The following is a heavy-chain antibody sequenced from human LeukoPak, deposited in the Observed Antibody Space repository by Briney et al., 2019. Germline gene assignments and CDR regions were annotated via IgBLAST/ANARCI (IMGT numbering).Heavy chain of an antibody. CDR1: GFTFSSYA. CDR3: AKAPATGEGYYFYYMDV. D-gene: IGHD7-27*01. CDR2: INGRAATT. Sequence: GGSLRLSCAASGFASGFTFSSYAMSWVRQAPGKGLEWVASINGRAATTYYADSVKGRFTISRDNSKNTLYLQMNSLGADDTAVYYCAKAPATGEGYYFYYMDVWGRGTTVTVSS. J-gene: IGHJ6*03. V-gene: IGHV3-23*01.